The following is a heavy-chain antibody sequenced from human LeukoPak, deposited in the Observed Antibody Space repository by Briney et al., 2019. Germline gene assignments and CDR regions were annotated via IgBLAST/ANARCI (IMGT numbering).Heavy chain of an antibody. J-gene: IGHJ4*02. V-gene: IGHV3-33*01. D-gene: IGHD4-17*01. CDR1: GFTFTSYG. Sequence: PGRSLRLSCAASGFTFTSYGMHWVRQAPGKGLDWVALIWDDGNNKYYADSVKGRFTISRDTSKNTVYLQMNGLRAENTAVYYCARSFPGHGDTFDYWGLGTLVTVSS. CDR2: IWDDGNNK. CDR3: ARSFPGHGDTFDY.